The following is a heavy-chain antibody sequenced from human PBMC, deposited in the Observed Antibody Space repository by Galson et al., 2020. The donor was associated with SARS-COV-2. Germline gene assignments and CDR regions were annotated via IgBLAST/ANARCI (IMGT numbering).Heavy chain of an antibody. CDR1: GFTFSSYG. Sequence: GGSLRLSCAASGFTFSSYGMHWVRQAPGKGLEWVAVIWYDGSNKYYADSVKGRFTISRDNSKNTLYLQMNSLRAEDTALYHCASLYSGSFGWYFDLWGRGTLVTVSS. V-gene: IGHV3-33*01. D-gene: IGHD1-26*01. CDR2: IWYDGSNK. J-gene: IGHJ2*01. CDR3: ASLYSGSFGWYFDL.